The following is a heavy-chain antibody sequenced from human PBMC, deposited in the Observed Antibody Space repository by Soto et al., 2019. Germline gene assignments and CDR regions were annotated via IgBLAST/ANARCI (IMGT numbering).Heavy chain of an antibody. J-gene: IGHJ4*02. CDR2: IYFSGGT. D-gene: IGHD2-8*01. Sequence: SETLSLTCTVSGGSISNYYWSWIRQPPGKGLEWIGYIYFSGGTNYNPSLKSRVTISIDTSKNQFSLKLTSVTAADTAVYYCARGTNGTSYLFDYWGQRTLLTVSS. V-gene: IGHV4-59*01. CDR3: ARGTNGTSYLFDY. CDR1: GGSISNYY.